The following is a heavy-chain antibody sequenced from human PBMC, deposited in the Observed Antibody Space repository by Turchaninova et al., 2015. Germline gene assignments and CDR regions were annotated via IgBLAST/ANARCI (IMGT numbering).Heavy chain of an antibody. D-gene: IGHD2-21*02. V-gene: IGHV2-70*01. J-gene: IGHJ4*02. CDR3: ARGGDLLDY. Sequence: QVTSRASGPALVKPTQTPTLTCTFAGFSLRTSGMCVSWIRQPPGKALECLALIDWDDDKYYSTSLKTRLTISKDTSKNQVVLTMTNMDPVDTATYYCARGGDLLDYWGQGTLVTVSS. CDR1: GFSLRTSGMC. CDR2: IDWDDDK.